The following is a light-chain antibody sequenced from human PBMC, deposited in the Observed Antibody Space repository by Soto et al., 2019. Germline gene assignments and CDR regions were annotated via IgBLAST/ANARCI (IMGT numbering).Light chain of an antibody. CDR3: QAWDSGIVV. V-gene: IGLV3-1*01. CDR2: QDT. Sequence: SYELTQPPSVTVSPGQTASITCSGDNLGDKFVCWYQQRPGQSPVLVIYQDTKRPSGIPERFSGSNSGNTATLTISGTQAMDEADYSCQAWDSGIVVFGGGTKVTVL. J-gene: IGLJ3*02. CDR1: NLGDKF.